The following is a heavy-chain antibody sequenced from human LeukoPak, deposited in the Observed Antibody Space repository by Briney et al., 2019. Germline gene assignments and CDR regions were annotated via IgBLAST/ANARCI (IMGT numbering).Heavy chain of an antibody. J-gene: IGHJ5*02. CDR1: GDSVSSNSAA. V-gene: IGHV6-1*01. CDR3: ARENSSSRGWFDP. CDR2: TYYRSKWYN. Sequence: SQTLSLTCAISGDSVSSNSAAWNWIRQSPSGGLEWLGRTYYRSKWYNDYAVSVKSRITINPDTSKNQFSLQLNSVTPEDTAVYYCARENSSSRGWFDPWGQGTLVTVSS. D-gene: IGHD6-13*01.